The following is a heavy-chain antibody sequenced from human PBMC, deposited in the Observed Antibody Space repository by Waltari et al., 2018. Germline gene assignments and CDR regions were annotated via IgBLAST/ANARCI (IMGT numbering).Heavy chain of an antibody. CDR2: IWPDGSDR. D-gene: IGHD6-19*01. V-gene: IGHV3-7*01. CDR1: GFSFGCHY. Sequence: EVQLVESGGGLVQRGGSLRLAWVASGFSFGCHYMTWLRQAPGKGLEWVANIWPDGSDRNHVDSVKGRFTISRDNAQNTLYLQMNSLRAEDTAVYYCARQDISVRSCPDYWGQGTLVTVSS. J-gene: IGHJ4*02. CDR3: ARQDISVRSCPDY.